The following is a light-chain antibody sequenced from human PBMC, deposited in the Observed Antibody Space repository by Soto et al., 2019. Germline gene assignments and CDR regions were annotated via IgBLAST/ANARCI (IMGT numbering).Light chain of an antibody. V-gene: IGKV3-20*01. CDR3: QQYGSSLLT. CDR1: QSVTSSY. CDR2: GAS. J-gene: IGKJ4*01. Sequence: EIVLTQSPDTLSLSPGERATLSCRASQSVTSSYLVWYQQKPGQAPRLLIYGASSSATGIPDRFSGSGSGTDFTLTISRLEPEDFAVYYCQQYGSSLLTFGGGTKVEIK.